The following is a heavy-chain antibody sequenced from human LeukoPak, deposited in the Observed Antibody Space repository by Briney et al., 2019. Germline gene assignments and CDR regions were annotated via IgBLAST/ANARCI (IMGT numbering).Heavy chain of an antibody. Sequence: ASVKVSCKASGYTFTTYGTNWVRQAPGQGLEWLSWIDTYNGNTNYVQKLQDRVTVTTDTSTSTAYMELRSLRSDDTAVYYCARDQDINRGFFQPGGYWGQGTLVTVSS. CDR1: GYTFTTYG. CDR2: IDTYNGNT. J-gene: IGHJ4*02. CDR3: ARDQDINRGFFQPGGY. D-gene: IGHD1-14*01. V-gene: IGHV1-18*01.